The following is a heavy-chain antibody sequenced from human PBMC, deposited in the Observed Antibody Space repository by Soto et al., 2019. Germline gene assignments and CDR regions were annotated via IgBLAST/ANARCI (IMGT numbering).Heavy chain of an antibody. J-gene: IGHJ5*02. Sequence: PSETLSLTCTVASSHWWSWVRQSPGRGLEWIGNVYHTGDTNFNPSLQSRVTFSVDKSNNQFSLRLTSVTAADTAVYFCAREIVTAGGNNYFDPWGPGTLVTVSS. D-gene: IGHD2-21*02. CDR1: SSHW. CDR3: AREIVTAGGNNYFDP. V-gene: IGHV4-4*02. CDR2: VYHTGDT.